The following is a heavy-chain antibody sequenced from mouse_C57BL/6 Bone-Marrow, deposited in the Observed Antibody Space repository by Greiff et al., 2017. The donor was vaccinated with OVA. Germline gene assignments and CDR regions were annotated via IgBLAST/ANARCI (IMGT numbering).Heavy chain of an antibody. Sequence: QVQLQQPGAELVKPGASVKMSCKASGYTFTSYWITWVKQRPGQGLEWIGDIYPGSGSTNYNEKFKSKATLTVDTSSSTAYMQLSSLTSEDSAVYSGAKEDGRRRPFAYWGQGTLVTVSA. D-gene: IGHD3-2*02. CDR1: GYTFTSYW. V-gene: IGHV1-55*01. J-gene: IGHJ3*01. CDR3: AKEDGRRRPFAY. CDR2: IYPGSGST.